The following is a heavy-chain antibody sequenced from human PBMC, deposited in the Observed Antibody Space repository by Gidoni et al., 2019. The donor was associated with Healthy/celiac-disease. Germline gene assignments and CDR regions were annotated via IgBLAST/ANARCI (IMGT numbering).Heavy chain of an antibody. CDR1: GYTFTSYY. Sequence: QVQLVQSGAEVKKPGASVKVSCKASGYTFTSYYMHWVRQAPGQGLEWMGIINPSGGSTSYAQKFQGRVTMTRDTSTSTVYMELSSLRSEDTAVYYCARLRDYYDSSGYYYDAFDIWGQGTMVTVSS. J-gene: IGHJ3*02. D-gene: IGHD3-22*01. CDR2: INPSGGST. CDR3: ARLRDYYDSSGYYYDAFDI. V-gene: IGHV1-46*01.